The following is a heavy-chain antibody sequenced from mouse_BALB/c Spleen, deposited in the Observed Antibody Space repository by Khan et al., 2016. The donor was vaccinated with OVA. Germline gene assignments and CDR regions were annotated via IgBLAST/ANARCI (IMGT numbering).Heavy chain of an antibody. V-gene: IGHV1S134*01. D-gene: IGHD2-14*01. J-gene: IGHJ2*01. CDR3: TKADYRYYFDY. Sequence: EVQLQESGAELGRPGSSVKLSCKTSGSTFTSYGIKWVKQRPGQGLEWIGYIYPGNGYTEYNERFQGKAILTSDTSSSTAYMQLRSLTSEDSAMYFCTKADYRYYFDYWGQGTILTVSS. CDR2: IYPGNGYT. CDR1: GSTFTSYG.